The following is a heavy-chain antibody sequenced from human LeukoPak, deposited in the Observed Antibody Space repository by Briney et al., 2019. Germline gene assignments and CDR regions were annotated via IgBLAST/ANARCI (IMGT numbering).Heavy chain of an antibody. J-gene: IGHJ4*02. CDR1: GFTFSSYA. CDR3: AKDIDLTYYFDY. D-gene: IGHD3-16*01. CDR2: ISGSGGST. Sequence: GGSLRLSCAASGFTFSSYAMSWVRQAPGKGLEWVSAISGSGGSTYYADSVKGRFTISRDNSKNTLYLQMNSLRAEDAAVYYCAKDIDLTYYFDYWGQGTLVTVSS. V-gene: IGHV3-23*01.